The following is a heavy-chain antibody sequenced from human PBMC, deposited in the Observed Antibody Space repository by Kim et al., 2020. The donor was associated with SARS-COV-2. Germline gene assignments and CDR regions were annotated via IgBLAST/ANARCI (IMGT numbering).Heavy chain of an antibody. CDR1: GFTFSSYA. J-gene: IGHJ1*01. Sequence: GGSLRLSCAASGFTFSSYAMHWVRQAPGKGLEWVAVISYDGSNKYYADSVKGRFTISRDNSKNTLYLQMNSLRAEDTAVYYCAAGGRYGDYVFQHWGQGTLVTVSS. V-gene: IGHV3-30-3*01. CDR3: AAGGRYGDYVFQH. CDR2: ISYDGSNK. D-gene: IGHD4-17*01.